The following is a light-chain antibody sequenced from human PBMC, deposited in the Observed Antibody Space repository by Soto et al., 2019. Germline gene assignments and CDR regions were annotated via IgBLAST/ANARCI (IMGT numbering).Light chain of an antibody. Sequence: EIVVTQSPGTLSLSVGERVTLSCRANQSVSSYLAWYQQTPGRAPRLLIYDTSNRATGTPDRFSGSGSGTDFTLTISRLEPEDFTVYYGQQYGSSPLTFGGGTTVEIK. CDR2: DTS. CDR1: QSVSSY. J-gene: IGKJ4*01. V-gene: IGKV3-20*01. CDR3: QQYGSSPLT.